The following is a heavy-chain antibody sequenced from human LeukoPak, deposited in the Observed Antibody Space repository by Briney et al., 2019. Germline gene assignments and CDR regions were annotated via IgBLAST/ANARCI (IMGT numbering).Heavy chain of an antibody. J-gene: IGHJ3*02. CDR1: GFTFSSYS. Sequence: GSLRLSCATSGFTFSSYSLNWVRQAPGKGLEWIGYIYYSGSTNYNPSLKSRVTISVDTSKNQFSLKLSSVTAADTAVYYCARDPAGPGTPGAFDIWGQGTMVTVSS. CDR3: ARDPAGPGTPGAFDI. CDR2: IYYSGST. V-gene: IGHV4-59*01. D-gene: IGHD1-1*01.